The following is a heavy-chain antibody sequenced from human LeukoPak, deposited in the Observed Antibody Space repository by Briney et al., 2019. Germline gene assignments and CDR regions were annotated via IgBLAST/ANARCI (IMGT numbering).Heavy chain of an antibody. D-gene: IGHD3-3*01. CDR2: IYYSGST. CDR1: GGSISSYY. CDR3: ARDYEETGAFDI. J-gene: IGHJ3*02. V-gene: IGHV4-59*12. Sequence: SETLSLTCTVSGGSISSYYWSWIRQPPGKGLEWIGYIYYSGSTNYNPSLKSRVTISVDTSKNQFSLKLSSVTAADTAVYYCARDYEETGAFDIWGQGTMVTVSS.